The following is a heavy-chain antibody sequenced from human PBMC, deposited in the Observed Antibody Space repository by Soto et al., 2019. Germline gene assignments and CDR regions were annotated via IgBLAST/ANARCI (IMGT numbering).Heavy chain of an antibody. Sequence: EVPVVESGGGLIQPGGSLRLSCAASGFTVSSYHMTWVRQAPGKGLEWVSLIYSGGNTYYADSVRGRFTISRDNSKDTLYLQMNSLRAEDTAMYYCATGSGTYRRTFDYWGQGTLVSVSS. CDR2: IYSGGNT. V-gene: IGHV3-53*01. D-gene: IGHD1-26*01. J-gene: IGHJ4*02. CDR3: ATGSGTYRRTFDY. CDR1: GFTVSSYH.